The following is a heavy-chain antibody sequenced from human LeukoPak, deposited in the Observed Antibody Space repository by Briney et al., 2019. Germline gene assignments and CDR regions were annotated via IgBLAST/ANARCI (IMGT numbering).Heavy chain of an antibody. V-gene: IGHV1-69*13. J-gene: IGHJ6*02. CDR1: GGTFSSYA. D-gene: IGHD3-9*01. CDR2: IIPIFGTA. CDR3: ARDMYDILTGYRDYYYYGMDV. Sequence: ASVKVSCKASGGTFSSYAISWVRQAPGQGLEWMGGIIPIFGTANYAQKFQGRVTITADESTSTAYMELSSLRSEDTAVYYCARDMYDILTGYRDYYYYGMDVWGQGTTVTVSS.